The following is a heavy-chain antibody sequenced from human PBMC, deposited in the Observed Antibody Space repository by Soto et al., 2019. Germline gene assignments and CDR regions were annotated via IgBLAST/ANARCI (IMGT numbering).Heavy chain of an antibody. Sequence: QVQLQESGPGLVKPSETLSLTCTVSGGSISSYYWSWIRQPPGKGLEWIGYIYYSGSTNYNPSLKSRVTRSVDTSKNHCSLKLSSVTAADTAVYYCARRYGGTLDCWGQGTVVTVSS. D-gene: IGHD4-17*01. CDR3: ARRYGGTLDC. J-gene: IGHJ4*02. CDR1: GGSISSYY. CDR2: IYYSGST. V-gene: IGHV4-59*08.